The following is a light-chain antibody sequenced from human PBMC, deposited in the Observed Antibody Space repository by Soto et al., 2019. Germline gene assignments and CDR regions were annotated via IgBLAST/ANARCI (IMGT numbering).Light chain of an antibody. CDR2: EVS. CDR3: NSYTGSSTYV. CDR1: SSDVGSYNR. V-gene: IGLV2-18*02. J-gene: IGLJ1*01. Sequence: QSALTQPPSVSGSSGQSVAISCTGTSSDVGSYNRVSWYQQPPGAAPKLMIYEVSNRPSGVPDRFSGSKSGNTASLTISGLQAEDEADYYCNSYTGSSTYVFGTGTKLTVL.